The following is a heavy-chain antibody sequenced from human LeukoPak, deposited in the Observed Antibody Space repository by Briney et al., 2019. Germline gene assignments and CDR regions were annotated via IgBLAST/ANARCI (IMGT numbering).Heavy chain of an antibody. J-gene: IGHJ4*02. D-gene: IGHD6-13*01. CDR2: IYYSGNT. Sequence: HSETLSLTCPLSGVSISSSNSYWAWIRQPPGKGLERIGSIYYSGNTYYNASLKSQVSISIDTSKNQFSLKLSSVTAADTAVYYCARSIAAAGKGIDYWGQGTLVTVSS. V-gene: IGHV4-39*01. CDR1: GVSISSSNSY. CDR3: ARSIAAAGKGIDY.